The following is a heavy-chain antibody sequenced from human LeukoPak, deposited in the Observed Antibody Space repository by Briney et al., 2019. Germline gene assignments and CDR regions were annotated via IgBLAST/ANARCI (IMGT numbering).Heavy chain of an antibody. CDR2: IVVGSSNT. V-gene: IGHV1-58*01. D-gene: IGHD5-18*01. Sequence: GASVKVSCKASGFTFTSSAVQWVRQARGQRPEWIGWIVVGSSNTNYAQKFQERVTITRDMSTSTAYMELSSLRSEDTAVYYCAAAHSYELPDYWGQGTLVTVSS. J-gene: IGHJ4*02. CDR1: GFTFTSSA. CDR3: AAAHSYELPDY.